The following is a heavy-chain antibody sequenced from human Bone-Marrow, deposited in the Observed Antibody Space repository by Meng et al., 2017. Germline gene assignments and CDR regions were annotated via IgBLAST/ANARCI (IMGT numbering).Heavy chain of an antibody. CDR1: GFTFNSYA. V-gene: IGHV3-23*01. Sequence: GESLKISCAASGFTFNSYAMSWVRQAPEKGLEWVSTINGGGVNTYYADSVKGRFTISRDNSKNTLSLQMNSLRAEDTAVYYCAKGQTPQVGRLFDIWGQGTVVIVSS. CDR3: AKGQTPQVGRLFDI. J-gene: IGHJ3*02. CDR2: INGGGVNT.